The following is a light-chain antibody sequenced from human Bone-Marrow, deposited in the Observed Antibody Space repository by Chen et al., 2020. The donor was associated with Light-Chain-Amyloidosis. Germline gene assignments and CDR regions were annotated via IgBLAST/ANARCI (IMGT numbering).Light chain of an antibody. CDR2: QDT. Sequence: SYELTQPPTVSVSPGQTASITFSGEKLGDKYTSWYQQKPGQSPVLVIYQDTKRPSGIPERFSGSKSGNTATLTISGTQAMDEADYYCQAWDTSVVFGGGTKLTVL. V-gene: IGLV3-1*01. CDR1: KLGDKY. J-gene: IGLJ2*01. CDR3: QAWDTSVV.